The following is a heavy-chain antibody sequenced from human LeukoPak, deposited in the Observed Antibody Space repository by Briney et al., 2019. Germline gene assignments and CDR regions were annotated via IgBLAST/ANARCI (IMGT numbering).Heavy chain of an antibody. CDR3: ARVKAAAGTLYYFDY. D-gene: IGHD6-13*01. J-gene: IGHJ4*02. V-gene: IGHV4-4*07. Sequence: PSETLSLTCTVSGGSISSYYWSWIRQPAGKGLEWIGRIYTSGSTNYNPSLKSRVTMSVDTSKNQFSLKLSSVTAADTAVYYCARVKAAAGTLYYFDYWGQGTLVTVSS. CDR1: GGSISSYY. CDR2: IYTSGST.